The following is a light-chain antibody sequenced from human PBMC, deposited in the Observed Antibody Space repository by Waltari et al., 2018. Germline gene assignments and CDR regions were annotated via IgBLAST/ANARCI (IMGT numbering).Light chain of an antibody. CDR2: DVS. V-gene: IGLV2-11*01. CDR1: SSDVGGYNY. CDR3: CSYAGSPWV. Sequence: QSALTQPRSVSGSPGQSVTISCPGTSSDVGGYNYVSWYQQHPGKAPKLMIYDVSKRPSGVPDRFSGSKSGNTASLTISGLQAEDEADYYCCSYAGSPWVFGGGTKLTVL. J-gene: IGLJ3*02.